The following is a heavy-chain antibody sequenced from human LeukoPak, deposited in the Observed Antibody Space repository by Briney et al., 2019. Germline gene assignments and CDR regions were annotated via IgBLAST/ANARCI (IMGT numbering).Heavy chain of an antibody. V-gene: IGHV4-39*07. Sequence: PSETLSLTCTVSGGSISSSSYYWGWIRQPPGKGLEWIGSIYYSGSTYYNPSLKSRVTISVDTSKNQFSLKLSSVTAADTAVYYCARLIVQHGSGSYEPSDYWGQGTLVTVSS. CDR1: GGSISSSSYY. CDR3: ARLIVQHGSGSYEPSDY. J-gene: IGHJ4*02. CDR2: IYYSGST. D-gene: IGHD3-10*01.